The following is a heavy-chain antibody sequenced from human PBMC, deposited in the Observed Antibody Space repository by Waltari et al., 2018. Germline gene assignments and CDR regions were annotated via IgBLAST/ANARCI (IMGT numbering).Heavy chain of an antibody. CDR3: ARERYGGSYYYYYMDV. CDR2: IYYSGST. CDR1: GGSISSYY. J-gene: IGHJ6*03. Sequence: QVQLQESGPGLVKPSETLSLTCTVSGGSISSYYWSWIRQPPGKGLEWIGYIYYSGSTNYNPSLKSRVTISGDTSKNQFSLKLSSVTAADTAVYYCARERYGGSYYYYYMDVWGKGTTVTVSS. D-gene: IGHD5-18*01. V-gene: IGHV4-59*01.